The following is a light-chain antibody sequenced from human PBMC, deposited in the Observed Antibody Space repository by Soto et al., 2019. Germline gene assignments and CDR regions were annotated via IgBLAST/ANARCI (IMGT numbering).Light chain of an antibody. Sequence: QSVLTQPPSASGSPGQSVTISCTETSSDVGGYNYVSWFQQHPGKAPKLMIYEVTKRPSGVPDRFSGSKSGNTASLTVSGLQAEDEADYYCSSYAGTKNFVVFGGGTKLTVL. CDR2: EVT. CDR1: SSDVGGYNY. CDR3: SSYAGTKNFVV. V-gene: IGLV2-8*01. J-gene: IGLJ2*01.